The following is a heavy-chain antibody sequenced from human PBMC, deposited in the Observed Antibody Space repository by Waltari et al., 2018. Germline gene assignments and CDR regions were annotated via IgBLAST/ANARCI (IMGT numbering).Heavy chain of an antibody. J-gene: IGHJ5*02. CDR3: ARANYDILTGYYTP. V-gene: IGHV4-31*03. Sequence: QVQLQESGPGLVKPSQTLSLTCTVSGCSIRRGGYYWSWIRQHPGKGLEWIGYIYYSGSTYYNPSLKSRVTISVDTSKNQFSLKLSSVTAADTAVYYCARANYDILTGYYTPWGQGTLVTVSS. D-gene: IGHD3-9*01. CDR1: GCSIRRGGYY. CDR2: IYYSGST.